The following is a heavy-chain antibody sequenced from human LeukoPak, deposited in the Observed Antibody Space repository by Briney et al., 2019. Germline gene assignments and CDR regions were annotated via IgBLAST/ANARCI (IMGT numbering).Heavy chain of an antibody. CDR3: ARHDYGDYVSPYYFDY. CDR2: IYYSGST. D-gene: IGHD4-17*01. Sequence: SETLSLTCTVSGGSISSSSYYWGWIRQPPGKGLEWIGSIYYSGSTYYNPSLKSRVTISVDTSKNQFSLKLGSVTAADTAVYYCARHDYGDYVSPYYFDYWGQGTLVTVSS. J-gene: IGHJ4*02. CDR1: GGSISSSSYY. V-gene: IGHV4-39*01.